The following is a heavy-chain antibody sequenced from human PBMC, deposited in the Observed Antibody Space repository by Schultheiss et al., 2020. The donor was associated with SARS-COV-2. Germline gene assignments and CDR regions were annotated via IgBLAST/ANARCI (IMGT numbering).Heavy chain of an antibody. V-gene: IGHV3-11*04. Sequence: GESLKISCAASGFTFSDYYMSWIRQAPGKGLEWVSYISSSGSTIYYADSVKGRFTISRDNAKNSLYLQMNSLRAEDTAVYYCARVEYYGSGSYYNPFDYWGQGTLVTVSS. D-gene: IGHD3-10*01. CDR2: ISSSGSTI. J-gene: IGHJ4*02. CDR1: GFTFSDYY. CDR3: ARVEYYGSGSYYNPFDY.